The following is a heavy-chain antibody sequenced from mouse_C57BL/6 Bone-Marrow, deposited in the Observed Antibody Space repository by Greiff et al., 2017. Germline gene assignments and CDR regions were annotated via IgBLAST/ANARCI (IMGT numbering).Heavy chain of an antibody. CDR3: ARSPLSRVWYFDV. CDR2: ISYDGSN. V-gene: IGHV3-6*01. J-gene: IGHJ1*03. CDR1: GYSITSGYY. Sequence: EVHLVESGPGLVKPSQSLSLTCSVTGYSITSGYYWNWIRQFPGNKLEWMGYISYDGSNNYNPSLKNRISITRDTSKNQFFLKLNSVTTEDTATYYCARSPLSRVWYFDVWGTGTTVTVSS.